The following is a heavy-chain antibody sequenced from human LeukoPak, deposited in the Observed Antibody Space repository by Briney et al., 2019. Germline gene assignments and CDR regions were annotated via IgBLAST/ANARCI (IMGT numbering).Heavy chain of an antibody. Sequence: GGSLRLSCAASGFTFSSYWMSWVRQAPGKGLEWVANIKQDGSEKYYVDSVKGRFTISRDNAKNSLYLQMNSLRAEDTAVYYCAKEEGDYGDYADLGYWGQGTLVIVSS. J-gene: IGHJ4*02. V-gene: IGHV3-7*01. CDR3: AKEEGDYGDYADLGY. D-gene: IGHD4-17*01. CDR1: GFTFSSYW. CDR2: IKQDGSEK.